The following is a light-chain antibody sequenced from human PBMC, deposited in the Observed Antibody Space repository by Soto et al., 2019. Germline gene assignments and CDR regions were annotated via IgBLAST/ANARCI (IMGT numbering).Light chain of an antibody. J-gene: IGKJ4*01. CDR1: ESVSSSY. CDR3: QQYGGSPPLT. V-gene: IGKV3-20*01. CDR2: GAS. Sequence: EIVLTQSPGTLSLSPGERATLSCRASESVSSSYLVWYQQKPGQAPRLLIHGASSRATGIPDRFSGSGSGTDFTLTITRLEPEDFAVYYCQQYGGSPPLTFGGGTKVKIK.